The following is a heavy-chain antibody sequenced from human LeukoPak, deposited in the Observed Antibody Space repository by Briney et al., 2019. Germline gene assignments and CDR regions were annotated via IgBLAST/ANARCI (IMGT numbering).Heavy chain of an antibody. D-gene: IGHD3-9*01. CDR1: GFTFSSYS. V-gene: IGHV3-48*04. J-gene: IGHJ4*02. CDR2: ISSSGSAI. Sequence: QPGGSLRLSCAASGFTFSSYSMNWVRQAPGKGLEWVSYISSSGSAIYYADSVKGRFTISRDNAKNSLYLQMNSLRAEDTAVYYCARHILTGYYTVDYWGQGTLVTVSS. CDR3: ARHILTGYYTVDY.